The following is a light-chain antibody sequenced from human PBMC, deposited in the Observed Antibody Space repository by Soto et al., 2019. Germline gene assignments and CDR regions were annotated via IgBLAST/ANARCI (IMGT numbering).Light chain of an antibody. CDR2: DAS. Sequence: DIQMTQSPSSLSASVGDRVTITCQASQDISNYLNWYQQKPGKAPKLLIYDASNLETWVTSRFSGSGSGTDFTFTISRLQPEDIATYYCQQYDNLPPFTFGPGTKVDIK. CDR1: QDISNY. J-gene: IGKJ3*01. CDR3: QQYDNLPPFT. V-gene: IGKV1-33*01.